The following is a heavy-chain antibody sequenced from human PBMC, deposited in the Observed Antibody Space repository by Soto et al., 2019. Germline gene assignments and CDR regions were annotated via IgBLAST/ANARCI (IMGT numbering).Heavy chain of an antibody. D-gene: IGHD3-22*01. CDR2: IYYSGST. Sequence: PSETLSLTCTVSGGSISSGDYYWSWIRQPPGKGLEWIGYIYYSGSTYYNPSLKSRVNISVDTSKNQFSLKLSSVTAADTAVYYCAREDYYDSSGYPDYWGQGTLVTVSS. V-gene: IGHV4-30-4*01. J-gene: IGHJ4*02. CDR3: AREDYYDSSGYPDY. CDR1: GGSISSGDYY.